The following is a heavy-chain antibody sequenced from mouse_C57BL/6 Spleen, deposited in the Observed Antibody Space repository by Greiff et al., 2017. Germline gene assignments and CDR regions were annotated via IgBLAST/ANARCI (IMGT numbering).Heavy chain of an antibody. CDR3: TDGDYYFDY. D-gene: IGHD2-13*01. J-gene: IGHJ2*01. V-gene: IGHV6-3*01. CDR1: GFTFSNYW. Sequence: EVKLEESGGGLVQPGGSMKLSCVASGFTFSNYWMNWVRQSPEKGLEWVAQIRLKSDNYATHYAESVKGRFTISRDDYKSSVYLQMNNLRAEDTGIYYCTDGDYYFDYWGQGTTLTVSS. CDR2: IRLKSDNYAT.